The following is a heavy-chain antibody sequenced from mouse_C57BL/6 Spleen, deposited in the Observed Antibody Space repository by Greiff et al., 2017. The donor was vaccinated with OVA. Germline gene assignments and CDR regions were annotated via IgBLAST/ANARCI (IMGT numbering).Heavy chain of an antibody. Sequence: EVKLVESGGGLVKPGGSLKLSCAASGFTFSSYTMSWVRQTPEKRLEWVATISGGGGNTYYPDSVKGRFTISRDNAKNTLYLQMSSLRSEDTALYYCARHPAGYAMDYWGQGTSVTVSS. V-gene: IGHV5-9*01. J-gene: IGHJ4*01. CDR3: ARHPAGYAMDY. CDR2: ISGGGGNT. CDR1: GFTFSSYT.